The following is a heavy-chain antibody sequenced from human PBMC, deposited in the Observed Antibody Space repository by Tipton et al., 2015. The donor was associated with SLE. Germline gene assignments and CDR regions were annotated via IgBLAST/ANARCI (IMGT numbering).Heavy chain of an antibody. CDR3: ARGGYSGYHQALFDY. CDR2: ISSNGGST. V-gene: IGHV3-64*01. Sequence: ALRLSCAASGFTFSSYAMHWVRQAPGKGLEYVSAISSNGGSTYYANSVKGRFTISRDNSKNTLYLQMGSLRAEDMAVYYCARGGYSGYHQALFDYWGQGTLVTVSS. CDR1: GFTFSSYA. D-gene: IGHD5-12*01. J-gene: IGHJ4*02.